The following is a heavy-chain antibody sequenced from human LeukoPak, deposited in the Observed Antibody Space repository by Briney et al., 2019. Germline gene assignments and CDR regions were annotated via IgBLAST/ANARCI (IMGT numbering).Heavy chain of an antibody. Sequence: GGSLRLSCAASGFTFSSYSMNWVRQAPGKGLEWVSSIISSCSYIYYADTVKGRFTISRDNAKNSLYMQLNSLRAEDTAVYYCARNDPHTPIDYCGQGTLVTVSS. CDR3: ARNDPHTPIDY. CDR1: GFTFSSYS. CDR2: IISSCSYI. J-gene: IGHJ4*02. D-gene: IGHD1-1*01. V-gene: IGHV3-21*01.